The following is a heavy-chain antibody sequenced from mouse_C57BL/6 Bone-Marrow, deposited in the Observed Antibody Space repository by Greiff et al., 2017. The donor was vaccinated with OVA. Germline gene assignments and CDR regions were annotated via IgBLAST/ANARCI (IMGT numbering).Heavy chain of an antibody. Sequence: VQLQQSGPGLVAPSPSLSITCTVSGFSLTSYAISWVRQPPGKGLEWLGVIWTGGGTNYNSALNSRLSISKDNSKSQVFLKMNSLQTDDTARYYCASGRWAWFAYWGQGTLVTVSA. CDR3: ASGRWAWFAY. V-gene: IGHV2-9-1*01. J-gene: IGHJ3*01. CDR1: GFSLTSYA. CDR2: IWTGGGT. D-gene: IGHD2-3*01.